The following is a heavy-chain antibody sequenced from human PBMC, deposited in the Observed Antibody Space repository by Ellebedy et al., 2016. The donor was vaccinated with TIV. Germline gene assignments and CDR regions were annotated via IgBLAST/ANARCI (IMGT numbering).Heavy chain of an antibody. J-gene: IGHJ6*02. CDR2: IYPGDSDT. CDR1: GYTFTNYW. V-gene: IGHV5-51*01. D-gene: IGHD3-10*01. Sequence: GESLKISCEASGYTFTNYWIGWVRQMPGKGLECMGIIYPGDSDTRYSPSFQGQVTISADKSIITAYLQWTSLKASDTAMYYCARHPSYGSGIYGAYHWYGMDVWGQGTTVTVSS. CDR3: ARHPSYGSGIYGAYHWYGMDV.